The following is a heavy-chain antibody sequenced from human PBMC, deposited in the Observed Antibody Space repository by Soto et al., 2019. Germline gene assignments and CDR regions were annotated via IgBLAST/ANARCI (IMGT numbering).Heavy chain of an antibody. CDR1: GFTFSSNW. J-gene: IGHJ4*02. CDR2: MNPDGSSR. Sequence: EVQLVESGGDLVQPGGSLRLSCEASGFTFSSNWMHWVRQAPGKGLLWVSRMNPDGSSRGYADSVKGRFTISRDNAKNIRFLKMKRLRAEDMAVYYCARCGNAGSRKYNLDDSWGQRTLVTVS. D-gene: IGHD3-10*01. V-gene: IGHV3-74*01. CDR3: ARCGNAGSRKYNLDDS.